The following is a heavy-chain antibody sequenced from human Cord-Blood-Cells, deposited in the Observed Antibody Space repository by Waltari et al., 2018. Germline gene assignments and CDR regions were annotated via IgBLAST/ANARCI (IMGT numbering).Heavy chain of an antibody. CDR1: GGSFSGYY. CDR2: INHSEST. J-gene: IGHJ5*02. D-gene: IGHD2-2*01. Sequence: QVQLLQWGAGLLKPSETLSLTCAVYGGSFSGYYWSWIRHPPGKGLEWIGEINHSESTNYNPARKSRVTISVDTSKNQFSLKLSCVTASDTAVYYCAREQDIVVVPAANWFDPWGQGTLVTVSS. CDR3: AREQDIVVVPAANWFDP. V-gene: IGHV4-34*01.